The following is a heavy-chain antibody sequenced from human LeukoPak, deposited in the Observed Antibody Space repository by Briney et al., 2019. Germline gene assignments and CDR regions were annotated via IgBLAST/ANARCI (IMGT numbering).Heavy chain of an antibody. Sequence: KSGGSLRLSCAASGFSFSAYGMNWVRQAPGKGLEWVSCISRSGAYIHYADSVKGRFTISRDSAENSVYLQMNSLRAEDTAIYYCASPSSYGDYYFGYWGQGTLVTVSS. D-gene: IGHD4-17*01. CDR1: GFSFSAYG. CDR2: ISRSGAYI. CDR3: ASPSSYGDYYFGY. V-gene: IGHV3-21*01. J-gene: IGHJ4*02.